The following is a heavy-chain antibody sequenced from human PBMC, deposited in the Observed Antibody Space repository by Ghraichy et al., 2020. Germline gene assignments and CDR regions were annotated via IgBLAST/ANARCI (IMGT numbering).Heavy chain of an antibody. J-gene: IGHJ4*02. V-gene: IGHV1-69*13. Sequence: SVKVSCKASGGTFSSYAISWVRQAPGQGLEWMGGIIPIFGTANYAQKFQGRVTITADESTSTAYMELSSLRSEDTAVYYCASNELGGFSSGWHYPLYWGQGTLVTVSS. D-gene: IGHD6-19*01. CDR3: ASNELGGFSSGWHYPLY. CDR2: IIPIFGTA. CDR1: GGTFSSYA.